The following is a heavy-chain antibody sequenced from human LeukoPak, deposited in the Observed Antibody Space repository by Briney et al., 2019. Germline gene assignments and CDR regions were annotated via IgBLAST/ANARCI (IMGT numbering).Heavy chain of an antibody. Sequence: PSETLSLTCAVSGGSISSGGYSWSWIRQPPGKGLEWIGYIYHSGSTYYNPSLKSRVTISVDRSKNQFSLKLSSVTAADTAVYYCARGVNDYGDYTHWYFDLWGRGTLVTVSS. V-gene: IGHV4-30-2*01. CDR1: GGSISSGGYS. CDR2: IYHSGST. CDR3: ARGVNDYGDYTHWYFDL. J-gene: IGHJ2*01. D-gene: IGHD4-17*01.